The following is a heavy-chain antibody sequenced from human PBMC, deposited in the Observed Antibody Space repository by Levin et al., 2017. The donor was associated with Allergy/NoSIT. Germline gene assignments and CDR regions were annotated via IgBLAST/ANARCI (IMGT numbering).Heavy chain of an antibody. D-gene: IGHD4-17*01. Sequence: GGSLRLSCAASGFTFSNYEMHWVRQAAGKGLEWVSGIGTAGDTFYLASVKGRFTISREDAKNSLHLQMDSLTVGDTAVYYCARTRGDYFNYYGLDVWGQGTPVTVSS. CDR1: GFTFSNYE. CDR3: ARTRGDYFNYYGLDV. V-gene: IGHV3-13*01. CDR2: IGTAGDT. J-gene: IGHJ6*02.